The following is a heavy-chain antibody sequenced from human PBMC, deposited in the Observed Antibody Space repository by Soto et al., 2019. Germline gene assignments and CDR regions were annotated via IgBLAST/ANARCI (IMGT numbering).Heavy chain of an antibody. V-gene: IGHV3-30-3*01. D-gene: IGHD3-9*01. CDR2: ISYDGSNK. J-gene: IGHJ6*02. CDR3: ARGLLRYSDWLPDHYYYYYGMDV. Sequence: GGSLRLSCAASGFTFSSYAMHWVRQAPGKGLEWVAVISYDGSNKYYADSVKGRFTISRDNSKNTLYLQMNSLRAEDTAVYYCARGLLRYSDWLPDHYYYYYGMDVWGQGTTVTVSS. CDR1: GFTFSSYA.